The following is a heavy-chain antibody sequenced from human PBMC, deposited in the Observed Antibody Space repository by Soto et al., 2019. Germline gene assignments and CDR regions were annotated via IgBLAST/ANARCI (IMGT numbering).Heavy chain of an antibody. J-gene: IGHJ6*02. CDR3: ATASSYYYYGMDV. V-gene: IGHV1-24*01. Sequence: QVQLVQSGAEVKKPGASVKVSCKVSGYTLTELSMHWVRQAPGKGLEWMGGFDPEDGETIYAQKFQGRGTMTEDTSTDQAYMEVSSLRSEDTAVYYGATASSYYYYGMDVWGQGTTVTVSS. CDR1: GYTLTELS. CDR2: FDPEDGET.